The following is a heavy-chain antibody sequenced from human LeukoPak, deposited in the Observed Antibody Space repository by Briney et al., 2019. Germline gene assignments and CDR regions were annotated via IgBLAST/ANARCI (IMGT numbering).Heavy chain of an antibody. D-gene: IGHD3-10*01. V-gene: IGHV4-59*01. CDR3: ARSELLWFGGVNSGFDY. CDR1: GGSISSYY. CDR2: IYYSGST. J-gene: IGHJ4*02. Sequence: PSATLSLTCTVSGGSISSYYWSWIRQPPGKGLEWIGYIYYSGSTNYNPSLKSRVTISVDTSKNQFSLKLSSVTAADTAVYYCARSELLWFGGVNSGFDYWGQGTLVTVSS.